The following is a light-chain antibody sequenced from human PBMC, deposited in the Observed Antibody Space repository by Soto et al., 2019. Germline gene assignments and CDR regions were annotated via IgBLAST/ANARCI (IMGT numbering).Light chain of an antibody. Sequence: THSLITLYLYNGARVTXSCRASQSVGTYLAWYQQKPGHAPRLLIYGASTRATGIPDRFSASGSGTDFTLTISRLEPEDFAVYYCQRYVGWPVTFGQ. CDR3: QRYVGWPVT. CDR1: QSVGTY. V-gene: IGKV3-20*01. CDR2: GAS. J-gene: IGKJ5*01.